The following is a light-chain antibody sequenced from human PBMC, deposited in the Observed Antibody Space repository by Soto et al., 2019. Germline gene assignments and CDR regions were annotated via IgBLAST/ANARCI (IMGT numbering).Light chain of an antibody. CDR1: QSVRSNY. CDR3: HQYYNSPGT. V-gene: IGKV3-20*01. Sequence: EIVLTQSPGTLSLSPGERATLSCRASQSVRSNYLAWFQQRPGQAPRLLIYGTITRATGIPVRFSGRGSGTDFTLTISRLEPEDFALYYCHQYYNSPGTFGQGTRVEIK. J-gene: IGKJ1*01. CDR2: GTI.